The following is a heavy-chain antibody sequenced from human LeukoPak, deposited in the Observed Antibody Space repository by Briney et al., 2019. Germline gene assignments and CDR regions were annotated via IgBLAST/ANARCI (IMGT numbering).Heavy chain of an antibody. CDR2: IYYSGST. V-gene: IGHV4-59*01. CDR1: GGSISSYY. J-gene: IGHJ6*03. D-gene: IGHD3-3*01. CDR3: ARVRDVWSGPYPYYYMDV. Sequence: PSETLSLTXTVSGGSISSYYWSWIRQPPGKGLWWVGYIYYSGSTNYNTSLKSRVIISVDTSKNQSSLKLSSVTAADTAVYYCARVRDVWSGPYPYYYMDVWGKGTTVTVSS.